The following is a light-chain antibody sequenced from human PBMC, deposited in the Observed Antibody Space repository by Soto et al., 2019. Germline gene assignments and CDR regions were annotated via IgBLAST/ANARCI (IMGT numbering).Light chain of an antibody. Sequence: EIVLTQSPATLSLSPGERGTLSCRASQSVNSHLAWYQQKPGQAPRLLIYDASNRATGIPPRFSGSGSGTDFTFTISSLEPEDFAVYYCQQRSKWPPTFGPGTKVDIK. V-gene: IGKV3-11*01. CDR1: QSVNSH. CDR2: DAS. CDR3: QQRSKWPPT. J-gene: IGKJ3*01.